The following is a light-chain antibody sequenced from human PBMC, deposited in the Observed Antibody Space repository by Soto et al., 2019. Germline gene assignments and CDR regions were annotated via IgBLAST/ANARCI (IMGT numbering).Light chain of an antibody. CDR2: DAS. Sequence: EILMTMSKATLSVSPGERATLSCRASLSVFSYLAWYQQKPGQAPRLLIYDASNRATGVPPRCSGSGSGTDFTLTISSLEPEDFGVYYWQQRSNWPRTFGQGTKVDIK. V-gene: IGKV3-11*01. CDR3: QQRSNWPRT. J-gene: IGKJ1*01. CDR1: LSVFSY.